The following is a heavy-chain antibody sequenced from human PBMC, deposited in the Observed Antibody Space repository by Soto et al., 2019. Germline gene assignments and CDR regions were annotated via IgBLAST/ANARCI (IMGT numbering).Heavy chain of an antibody. J-gene: IGHJ6*02. Sequence: GGSLRLSCAASGFTFDDYAMHWVRQAPGKGLEWVSLISWDGGSTYYADSVKGRFTISRYNSKNSLYLQMNSLRAEKTSSYYCSQNISLAGFGELLYYDYDYGMDVWGQGTTVTVSS. V-gene: IGHV3-43D*03. D-gene: IGHD3-10*01. CDR2: ISWDGGST. CDR3: SQNISLAGFGELLYYDYDYGMDV. CDR1: GFTFDDYA.